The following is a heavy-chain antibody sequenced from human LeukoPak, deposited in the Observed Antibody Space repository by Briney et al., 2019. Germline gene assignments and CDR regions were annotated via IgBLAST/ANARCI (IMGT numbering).Heavy chain of an antibody. CDR2: INPSGGST. CDR3: ARDILTGYYTLGWFDP. CDR1: GYTFTSYY. D-gene: IGHD3-9*01. V-gene: IGHV1-46*01. Sequence: ASVKVSCKASGYTFTSYYMHWVRQAHGQGLEWMGIINPSGGSTSYAQKFQGRVTMTRDTSTSTVYMELSSLRSEDTAVYYCARDILTGYYTLGWFDPWGQGTLVTVSS. J-gene: IGHJ5*02.